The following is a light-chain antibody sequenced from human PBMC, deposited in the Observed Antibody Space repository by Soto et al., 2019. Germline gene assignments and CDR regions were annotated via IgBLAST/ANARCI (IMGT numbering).Light chain of an antibody. CDR2: EVN. J-gene: IGLJ1*01. V-gene: IGLV2-14*03. Sequence: QSVLTQPASVSGSPGHSITISCTGTGSDIGSYKYVSWYQQHPGKAPKLIIFEVNNRPSGVSDRCSGSKSGNTASLIISGLQAEDEAHYYCASYTSISSRGVFGTGTKVTVL. CDR3: ASYTSISSRGV. CDR1: GSDIGSYKY.